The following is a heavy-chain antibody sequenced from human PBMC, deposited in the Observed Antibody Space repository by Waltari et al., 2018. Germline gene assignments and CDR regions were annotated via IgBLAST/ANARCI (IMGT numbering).Heavy chain of an antibody. CDR2: VHHSGSA. V-gene: IGHV4-38-2*02. CDR1: GYSISSAYF. D-gene: IGHD2-8*02. J-gene: IGHJ4*02. Sequence: QVQLQESGPGLVKPSETLSLTCTVSGYSISSAYFWGWIRQPPGKGQEWIGSVHHSGSAYYNPSLQSRVTISVDTTRGQVSLKLSSVTAADTAVYYCAKSLYTGSVSYMLTDVWGLGTLVTVSS. CDR3: AKSLYTGSVSYMLTDV.